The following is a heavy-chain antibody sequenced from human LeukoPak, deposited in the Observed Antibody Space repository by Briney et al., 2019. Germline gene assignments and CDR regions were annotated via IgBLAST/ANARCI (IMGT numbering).Heavy chain of an antibody. CDR3: ARDPGMVTTPYYYGMDV. D-gene: IGHD4-23*01. Sequence: ASVKVSCKASGYTFTSYGISWVRQAPGQGLEWMGWISVYNGNTNYAQKLQGRVTMTTDTSTSTAYMELRSLRSDDTAVYYCARDPGMVTTPYYYGMDVWGQGTTVTVSS. V-gene: IGHV1-18*01. J-gene: IGHJ6*02. CDR1: GYTFTSYG. CDR2: ISVYNGNT.